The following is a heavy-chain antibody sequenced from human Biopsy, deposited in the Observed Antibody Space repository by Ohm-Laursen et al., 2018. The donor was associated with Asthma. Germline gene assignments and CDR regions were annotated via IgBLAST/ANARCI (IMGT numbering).Heavy chain of an antibody. J-gene: IGHJ6*02. CDR2: IYYIGTT. V-gene: IGHV4-39*01. Sequence: TLSLTCSLSSGSGGYMRSGNYYWGWIRQPPGKGLEWIGSIYYIGTTYYNRSLESRVTVSADTSKNQFSLKPTSVTAADTAVYYCVRGSSSWHHGPFHYYYGLDVWGQGTTATVSS. CDR3: VRGSSSWHHGPFHYYYGLDV. CDR1: SGSGGYMRSGNYY. D-gene: IGHD6-13*01.